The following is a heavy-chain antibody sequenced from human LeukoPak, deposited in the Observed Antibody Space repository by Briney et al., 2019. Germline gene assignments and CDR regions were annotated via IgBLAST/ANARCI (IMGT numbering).Heavy chain of an antibody. D-gene: IGHD2-15*01. CDR2: INHSGST. J-gene: IGHJ3*02. Sequence: SETLSLTCAVYGGSFSGYYWSWIRQPPGKGLEWIGEINHSGSTNYNPSLKSRVTISVDTSKNQFTLKLSSVTAADTAVYYCARVGVVVVAAPDAFDIWGQGTMVTVSS. CDR1: GGSFSGYY. V-gene: IGHV4-34*01. CDR3: ARVGVVVVAAPDAFDI.